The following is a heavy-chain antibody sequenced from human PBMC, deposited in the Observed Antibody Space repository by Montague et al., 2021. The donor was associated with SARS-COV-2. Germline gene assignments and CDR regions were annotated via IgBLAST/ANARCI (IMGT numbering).Heavy chain of an antibody. J-gene: IGHJ6*02. CDR2: INSSGST. CDR3: ARKDIALGYGVDA. Sequence: TLSLTCSVSGGSMTSALCYWSWIRQRPGKGLGWIAYINSSGSTNYNSSLRSRLSISLDASNSQFSLKLSSVTAADTAVYYCARKDIALGYGVDAWGQGTTVTVSS. D-gene: IGHD5-12*01. CDR1: GGSMTSALCY. V-gene: IGHV4-31*03.